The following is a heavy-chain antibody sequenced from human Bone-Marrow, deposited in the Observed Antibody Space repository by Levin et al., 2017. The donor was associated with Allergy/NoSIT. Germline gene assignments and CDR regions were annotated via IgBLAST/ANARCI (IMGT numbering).Heavy chain of an antibody. CDR1: GYTFTAYF. D-gene: IGHD3-22*01. V-gene: IGHV1-2*02. CDR3: TRWSPLGGYVATDY. J-gene: IGHJ4*02. Sequence: GASVKVSCKASGYTFTAYFIHWVRQAPGQGLDWMGWINPKSGDTRYAQNLQDRVTLTRDTSINTAYMELSSLTSDDTATYFCTRWSPLGGYVATDYWGQGTLVAVSS. CDR2: INPKSGDT.